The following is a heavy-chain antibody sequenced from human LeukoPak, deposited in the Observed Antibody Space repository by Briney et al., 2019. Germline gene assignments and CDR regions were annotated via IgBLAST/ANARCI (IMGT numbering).Heavy chain of an antibody. CDR2: ISYHGTNK. CDR1: GFTFSNYG. D-gene: IGHD3-3*02. V-gene: IGHV3-30*03. CDR3: AREIAWLPGSDAFDI. Sequence: GGSLRLSCAASGFTFSNYGMRWVRQAPGKGLEWVAGISYHGTNKYYLDSVKGRFTISRDNSKNTLFLQMSSLRAEDTALYYCAREIAWLPGSDAFDIWGQGTMVTVSS. J-gene: IGHJ3*02.